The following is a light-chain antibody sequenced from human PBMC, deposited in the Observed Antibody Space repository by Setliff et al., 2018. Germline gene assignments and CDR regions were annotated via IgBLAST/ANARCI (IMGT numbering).Light chain of an antibody. CDR1: SSNIGSNT. J-gene: IGLJ2*01. CDR3: GTWDTSLRVVL. V-gene: IGLV1-44*01. Sequence: QSVLTQPPSASGTPGQRVTISCSGSSSNIGSNTVNWYQQLPGTAPKLLIYRNNQRPSGVPDRFSGSKSGTSASLAISGLQSEDEADYYCGTWDTSLRVVLFGGGTK. CDR2: RNN.